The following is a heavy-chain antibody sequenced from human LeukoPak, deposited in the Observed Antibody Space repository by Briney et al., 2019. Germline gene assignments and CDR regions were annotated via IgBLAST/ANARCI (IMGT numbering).Heavy chain of an antibody. D-gene: IGHD2-15*01. Sequence: PSETLSLTCAVYGDSFSGYYWSWIRQSPGTGLGWIGEVNDRGTTNYNPNLKSRVTISVVTSSNQFSLKLTSVTAADTALYFCATRRGGPYPYYFDHWDQGALVTVS. CDR1: GDSFSGYY. CDR2: VNDRGTT. V-gene: IGHV4-34*01. J-gene: IGHJ4*02. CDR3: ATRRGGPYPYYFDH.